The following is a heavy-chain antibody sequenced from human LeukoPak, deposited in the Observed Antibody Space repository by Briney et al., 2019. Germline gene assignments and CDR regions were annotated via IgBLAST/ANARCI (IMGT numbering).Heavy chain of an antibody. J-gene: IGHJ6*02. CDR2: IKQDETEK. V-gene: IGHV3-7*03. CDR1: GFTFSNFW. Sequence: PWGSLRLSCTASGFTFSNFWMGWVRQAPGKGLEWVANIKQDETEKFYLGSVKGRFTISRDNAKNSLYLQMNSLRVEDTAVYYCALNLYYYGMDVWGQGTTVTVSS. CDR3: ALNLYYYGMDV.